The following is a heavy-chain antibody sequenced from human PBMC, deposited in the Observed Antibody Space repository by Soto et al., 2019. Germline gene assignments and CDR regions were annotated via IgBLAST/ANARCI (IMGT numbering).Heavy chain of an antibody. J-gene: IGHJ4*02. D-gene: IGHD3-10*01. CDR1: GFSFSGYA. Sequence: EVQLLESGGGLVQPGGSLRLSCAASGFSFSGYAMTWVRQAPGKGLEWVSAISAYADATYYADSAKGRFTISRDNSKNPLYLQMNSLRAEDTAVYYCAKSRISMVRGLIIIPDYWGQGTLVTVSS. CDR2: ISAYADAT. V-gene: IGHV3-23*01. CDR3: AKSRISMVRGLIIIPDY.